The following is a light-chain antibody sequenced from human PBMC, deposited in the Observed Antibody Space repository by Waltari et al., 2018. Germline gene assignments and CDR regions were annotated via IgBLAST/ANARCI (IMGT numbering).Light chain of an antibody. CDR2: EGS. CDR1: SSDIGSSGL. V-gene: IGLV2-23*01. CDR3: CSYASSGTFV. Sequence: SALTQPASVSGSPGQSITISCTGTSSDIGSSGLVSWYQHHPGKAPKVKIYEGSKRPSGVPDRFSGSRSGNTASLTISGLQAEDEADYYCCSYASSGTFVFGTGTKVTVL. J-gene: IGLJ1*01.